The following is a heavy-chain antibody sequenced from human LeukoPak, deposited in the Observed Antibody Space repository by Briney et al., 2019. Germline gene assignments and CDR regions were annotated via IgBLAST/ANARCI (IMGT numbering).Heavy chain of an antibody. D-gene: IGHD5-12*01. Sequence: GGSLGLSCAPSGFPFSDARLCWVRQPPGKGLEWVGRIKSKSHGGTIEYAAPVKGRFTISRDGSKNTVYLQMNSLKTEDTAVYYCSPVGYSGYVYHYWDQETLVTVSS. J-gene: IGHJ4*02. CDR1: GFPFSDAR. V-gene: IGHV3-15*01. CDR3: SPVGYSGYVYHY. CDR2: IKSKSHGGTI.